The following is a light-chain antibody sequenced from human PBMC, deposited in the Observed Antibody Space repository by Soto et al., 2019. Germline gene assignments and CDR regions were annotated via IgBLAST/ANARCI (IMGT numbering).Light chain of an antibody. CDR2: EVS. J-gene: IGLJ2*01. V-gene: IGLV2-8*01. CDR1: SSDVGGYNY. Sequence: QSALTQPPSAPGSPGQSVTISCTGTSSDVGGYNYVSWYQQHPGKAPKLMIYEVSKRPSGVPDRFSGSKSGNTASLTVSGLQAEYEDDYYCSSYAGSNNLVFGGGTKLTVL. CDR3: SSYAGSNNLV.